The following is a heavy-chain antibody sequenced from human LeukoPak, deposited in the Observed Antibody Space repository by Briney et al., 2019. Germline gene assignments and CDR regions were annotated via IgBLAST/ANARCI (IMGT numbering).Heavy chain of an antibody. CDR2: IIPILGIA. J-gene: IGHJ4*02. V-gene: IGHV1-69*02. CDR3: ATRGILIVGATTPFDY. Sequence: GASVKVSCKASGGTFSSYTISWVRQAPGQGLEWMGRIIPILGIANYAQKLQGRVTITADKSTSTAHMELSSLRSEDTAVYYCATRGILIVGATTPFDYWGQGTLVTVSS. CDR1: GGTFSSYT. D-gene: IGHD1-26*01.